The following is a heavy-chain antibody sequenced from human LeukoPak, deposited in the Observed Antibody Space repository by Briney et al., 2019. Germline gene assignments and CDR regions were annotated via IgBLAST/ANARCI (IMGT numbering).Heavy chain of an antibody. Sequence: ASVKVSCKVSGYTLTELSLHWVRQAPGKGLECMGVFDPEDGETIYAQKFHGRVTMTEETSTETSYTELSSLRSEDTAVYYCATRFQDVGGGFDYWGQGTLVTVSS. D-gene: IGHD2-15*01. CDR3: ATRFQDVGGGFDY. CDR1: GYTLTELS. CDR2: FDPEDGET. J-gene: IGHJ4*02. V-gene: IGHV1-24*01.